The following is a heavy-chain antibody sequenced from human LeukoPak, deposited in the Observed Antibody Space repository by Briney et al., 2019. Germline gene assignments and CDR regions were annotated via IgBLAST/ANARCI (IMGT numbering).Heavy chain of an antibody. CDR2: ISYDGGNK. D-gene: IGHD2-8*01. V-gene: IGHV3-30*18. CDR1: GFTFSSYG. Sequence: PGGSLRLSCAASGFTFSSYGMHWVRQAPGKGLEWVAVISYDGGNKYYADSVKGRFTISRDNSKNTLYLQMNSLRAEDTAVYYCAKYIGLLDYYYYGMDVWGKGTTVTVSS. J-gene: IGHJ6*04. CDR3: AKYIGLLDYYYYGMDV.